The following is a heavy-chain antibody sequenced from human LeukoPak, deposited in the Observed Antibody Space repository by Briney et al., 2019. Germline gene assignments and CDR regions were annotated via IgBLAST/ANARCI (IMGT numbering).Heavy chain of an antibody. CDR1: GFTFSNAW. D-gene: IGHD5-18*01. V-gene: IGHV3-23*01. Sequence: GGSLRLSCAASGFTFSNAWMSWVRQAPGKGLEWVSVISGSGGSTYFADSVEGRFTISRDNSKNTLYLQMHSLRAEDTAVYYCAKAVQLWDYFDYWGQGTLVTVSS. J-gene: IGHJ4*02. CDR2: ISGSGGST. CDR3: AKAVQLWDYFDY.